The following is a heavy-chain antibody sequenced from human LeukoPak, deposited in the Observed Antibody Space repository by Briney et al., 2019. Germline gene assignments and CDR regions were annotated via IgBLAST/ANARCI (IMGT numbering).Heavy chain of an antibody. CDR2: IYYCGST. Sequence: SETLSLTCTVSGGSISSGGYYWSWIRQHPGKGLEWIGYIYYCGSTYYNPSLKSRVTISVDTSKNQFSLKLSSVTAADTAVYYCARGRGIAARLLDYWGQGTLVTVSS. CDR3: ARGRGIAARLLDY. V-gene: IGHV4-31*03. CDR1: GGSISSGGYY. D-gene: IGHD6-6*01. J-gene: IGHJ4*02.